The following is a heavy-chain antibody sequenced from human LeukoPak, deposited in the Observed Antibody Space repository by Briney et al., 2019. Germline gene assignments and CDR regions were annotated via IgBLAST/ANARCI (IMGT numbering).Heavy chain of an antibody. CDR1: GFSVSSNY. CDR2: IYSGGST. CDR3: ARDTVTKGEDAFDI. J-gene: IGHJ3*02. D-gene: IGHD4-17*01. Sequence: PGGSLILSCAASGFSVSSNYMSWVRQAPGKGLEWVSVIYSGGSTYYADSVKGRFTISRDNSKNTLYLQMNSLRAEDTAVYYCARDTVTKGEDAFDIWGQGTMVTVSS. V-gene: IGHV3-53*01.